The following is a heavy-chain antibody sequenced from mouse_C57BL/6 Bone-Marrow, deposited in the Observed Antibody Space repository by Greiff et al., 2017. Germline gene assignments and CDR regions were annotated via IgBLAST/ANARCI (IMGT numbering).Heavy chain of an antibody. J-gene: IGHJ4*01. CDR1: GYTFTSYW. CDR2: IYPGSGST. V-gene: IGHV1-55*01. CDR3: AWDEYGYYYAMDY. Sequence: QVQLQQPGAELVKPGASVKMSCKASGYTFTSYWITWVKQRPGQGLEWIGDIYPGSGSTNYNEKFKSKATLTVDTSSSTAYMQLSSLTSADSAVYYCAWDEYGYYYAMDYWGQGTSVTGSS. D-gene: IGHD5-1*01.